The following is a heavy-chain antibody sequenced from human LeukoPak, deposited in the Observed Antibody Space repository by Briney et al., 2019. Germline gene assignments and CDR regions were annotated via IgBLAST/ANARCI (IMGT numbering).Heavy chain of an antibody. CDR1: GYSFTSYW. Sequence: GESLKISCKGSGYSFTSYWIGWVRHMPGKGLEWMGIIYPGDSDTRYSPSFQGQVTISADKSISTAYLQWSSLKASDTAMYYCAIQGGGIAAAAPFQHWGQGTLVTVSS. CDR2: IYPGDSDT. J-gene: IGHJ1*01. V-gene: IGHV5-51*01. CDR3: AIQGGGIAAAAPFQH. D-gene: IGHD6-13*01.